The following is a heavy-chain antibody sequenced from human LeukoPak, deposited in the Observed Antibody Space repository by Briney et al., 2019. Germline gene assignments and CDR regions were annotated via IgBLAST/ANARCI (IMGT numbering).Heavy chain of an antibody. D-gene: IGHD2-2*01. V-gene: IGHV4-4*07. CDR1: GGSISSYY. CDR2: IYTSGST. J-gene: IGHJ3*02. CDR3: ARDFIVVPAADDAFAI. Sequence: PSETLSLTCTVSGGSISSYYWSWIRQPAGKGLEWIGRIYTSGSTNYNPSLKSRVTMSVDTSKNQFSLKLSSVTAADTAVYYCARDFIVVPAADDAFAIRGQGTMVTVSS.